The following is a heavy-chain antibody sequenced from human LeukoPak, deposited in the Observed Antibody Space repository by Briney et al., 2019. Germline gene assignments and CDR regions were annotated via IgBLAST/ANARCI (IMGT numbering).Heavy chain of an antibody. J-gene: IGHJ4*02. CDR3: AREGSRGGLNPLFDY. CDR2: INPNSGGT. Sequence: ASVKVSCKASGYTFTGYYMHWVRQAPGQGLEWMGWINPNSGGTNYAQKFQGRVTMTRDTSISTAYMELSRLRSDDTAVYYCAREGSRGGLNPLFDYWGQGTLVTVSS. CDR1: GYTFTGYY. V-gene: IGHV1-2*02. D-gene: IGHD4-23*01.